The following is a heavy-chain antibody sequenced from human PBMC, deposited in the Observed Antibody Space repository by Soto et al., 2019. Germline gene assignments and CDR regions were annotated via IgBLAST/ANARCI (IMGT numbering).Heavy chain of an antibody. D-gene: IGHD2-21*02. CDR2: IMPIFGTA. CDR1: GGTFSSYA. CDR3: ARSATNCGGDFYRIDY. Sequence: QVQLVQSGAEVKKPGSSVKVSCKASGGTFSSYAIIWVRQAPGQGLEWMGGIMPIFGTASYAQKFQGRITITADESTSTASMERRGLRFEDTAVYYCARSATNCGGDFYRIDYWGQGTLVTVSS. V-gene: IGHV1-69*12. J-gene: IGHJ4*02.